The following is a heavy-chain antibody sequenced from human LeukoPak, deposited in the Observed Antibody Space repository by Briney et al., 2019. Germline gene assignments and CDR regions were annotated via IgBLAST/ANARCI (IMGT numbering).Heavy chain of an antibody. V-gene: IGHV4-34*01. J-gene: IGHJ4*02. CDR3: ARVPEYPYAELDY. CDR2: INHSGTT. Sequence: SETLSLTCAVHGGSFSGYFWTWIRQPPGKGLQWIGEINHSGTTNYNPSLKSRVTISVDTPKNQFSLKLSSVTAADTAVYYCARVPEYPYAELDYWGQGTLVTVSS. D-gene: IGHD1-14*01. CDR1: GGSFSGYF.